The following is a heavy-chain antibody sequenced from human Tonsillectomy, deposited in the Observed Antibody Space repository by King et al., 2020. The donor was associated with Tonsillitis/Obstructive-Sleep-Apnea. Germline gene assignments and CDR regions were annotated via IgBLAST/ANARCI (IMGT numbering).Heavy chain of an antibody. CDR2: INHSGST. Sequence: VQLQQWGAGLLKPSETLSLTCAVYGGSFSGYYWSWIRQPPGKGLEWIGEINHSGSTNYNPSLKSRVTISVDTSKNQFSLKLSSVPAADTAVDYCARARYRYYYESSGHHYSSYYMDVGGKGTTVTVSS. J-gene: IGHJ6*03. D-gene: IGHD3-22*01. V-gene: IGHV4-34*01. CDR1: GGSFSGYY. CDR3: ARARYRYYYESSGHHYSSYYMDV.